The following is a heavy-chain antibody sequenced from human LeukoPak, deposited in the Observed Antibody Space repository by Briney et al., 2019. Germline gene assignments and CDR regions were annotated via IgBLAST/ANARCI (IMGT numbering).Heavy chain of an antibody. CDR1: GFTFSSYG. J-gene: IGHJ3*02. D-gene: IGHD2-2*02. V-gene: IGHV3-30*02. CDR3: AKVRGFVVVPAAIPTAGAFDI. Sequence: HPGGSLRLSCAASGFTFSSYGMHWVRQAPGKGLEWVAFIRYDGSNKYYADSVKGRFTISRDNSKNTLYLQMNSLRAEDTAVYYCAKVRGFVVVPAAIPTAGAFDIWGQGTMVTVSS. CDR2: IRYDGSNK.